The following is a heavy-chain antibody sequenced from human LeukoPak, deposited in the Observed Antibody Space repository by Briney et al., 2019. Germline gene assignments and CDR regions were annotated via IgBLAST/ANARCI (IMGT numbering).Heavy chain of an antibody. CDR3: ARRGLQTPFDY. D-gene: IGHD4-11*01. Sequence: SETLSLTCAGSGYSISSGYYWGWIRQPPGKGLEWIGSIYHSGSTYYNPSLKSRVTISVDTSKNQFSLKLSSVTAADTAVYYCARRGLQTPFDYWGQGTLVTVP. V-gene: IGHV4-38-2*01. J-gene: IGHJ4*02. CDR1: GYSISSGYY. CDR2: IYHSGST.